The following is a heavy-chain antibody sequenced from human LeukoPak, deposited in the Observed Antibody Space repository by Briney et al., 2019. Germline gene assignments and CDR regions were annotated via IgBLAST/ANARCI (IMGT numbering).Heavy chain of an antibody. V-gene: IGHV1-2*02. Sequence: ASVKVFCKASGYTFTGYYMHWVRQAPGQGVEWMGWINPNSGGTNYAQKFQGRVTMTRDTSISTAYMELSRLRSDDTALYYCAKSVVAGTYYFDYWGQGTLVTVSS. CDR3: AKSVVAGTYYFDY. D-gene: IGHD6-19*01. CDR1: GYTFTGYY. CDR2: INPNSGGT. J-gene: IGHJ4*02.